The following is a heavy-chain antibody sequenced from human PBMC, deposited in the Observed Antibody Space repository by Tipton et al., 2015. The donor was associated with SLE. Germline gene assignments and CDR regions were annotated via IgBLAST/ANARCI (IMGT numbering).Heavy chain of an antibody. D-gene: IGHD7-27*01. CDR3: ARDRPGDRAFDI. CDR1: GGSIRSFY. J-gene: IGHJ3*02. CDR2: IYYTGST. Sequence: TLSLTCTVSGGSIRSFYWSWIRQPPGKGLEWIGNIYYTGSTNYNPSLKSRVTISVDTSKNQFSLRLNSVTAADTAVYYCARDRPGDRAFDIWGQGTLVTVSS. V-gene: IGHV4-59*01.